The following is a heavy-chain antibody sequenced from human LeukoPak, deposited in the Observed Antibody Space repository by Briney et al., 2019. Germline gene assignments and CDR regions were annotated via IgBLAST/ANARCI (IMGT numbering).Heavy chain of an antibody. Sequence: SGPTLVNPTQTLTLTCTFSGFLLSTRGVGVGWIRQPPGKALEWLALIYWNDDKRYNPSLKSRLTITKDTSKNQVVLTMTNMDPVDTATYYCARRRSAAIDCWGQGTLVTVSS. J-gene: IGHJ4*02. V-gene: IGHV2-5*01. D-gene: IGHD2-15*01. CDR2: IYWNDDK. CDR3: ARRRSAAIDC. CDR1: GFLLSTRGVG.